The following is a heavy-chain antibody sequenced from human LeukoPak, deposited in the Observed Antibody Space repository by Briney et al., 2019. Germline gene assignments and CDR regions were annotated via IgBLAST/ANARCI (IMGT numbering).Heavy chain of an antibody. J-gene: IGHJ3*02. CDR1: GFTFSSNW. Sequence: GGSLRLSCAASGFTFSSNWMHGVRQVPGKGRVWVSRIDSGGSITNYADSVTGRFPLSSDNAKNTLSLQMNSLRAEDTAVYYCARGGSYGCDAFDMWGQGTMVTVSS. CDR2: IDSGGSIT. V-gene: IGHV3-74*01. D-gene: IGHD3-10*01. CDR3: ARGGSYGCDAFDM.